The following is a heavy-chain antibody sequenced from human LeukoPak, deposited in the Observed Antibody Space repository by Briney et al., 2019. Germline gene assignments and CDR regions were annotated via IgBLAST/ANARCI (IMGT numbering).Heavy chain of an antibody. Sequence: GGSLRLSCAASGFTFDDYAMHWVRQAPGKGLEWVSGISWNSGSIGYADSVKSRFTISRDNAKNSLYLQMNSLRAKDTALYYCAKDSYDSSGYLGYWGQGTLVTVSS. CDR2: ISWNSGSI. CDR3: AKDSYDSSGYLGY. D-gene: IGHD3-22*01. CDR1: GFTFDDYA. V-gene: IGHV3-9*01. J-gene: IGHJ4*02.